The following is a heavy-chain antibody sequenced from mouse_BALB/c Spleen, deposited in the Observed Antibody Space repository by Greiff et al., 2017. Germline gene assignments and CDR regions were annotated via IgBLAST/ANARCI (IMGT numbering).Heavy chain of an antibody. Sequence: EVQLQQSGTVLARPGASVKMSCKASGYSFTSYWMHWVKQRPGQGLEWIGAIYPGNSDTSYNQKFKGKAKLTAVTSASTAYMELSSLTNEDSAVYYCTRSGITHYYAMDYWGQGTSVTVSS. J-gene: IGHJ4*01. V-gene: IGHV1-5*01. CDR1: GYSFTSYW. CDR2: IYPGNSDT. CDR3: TRSGITHYYAMDY. D-gene: IGHD2-4*01.